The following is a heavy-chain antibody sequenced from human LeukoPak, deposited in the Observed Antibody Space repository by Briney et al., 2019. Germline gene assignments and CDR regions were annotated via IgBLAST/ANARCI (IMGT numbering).Heavy chain of an antibody. Sequence: GSLRLSCAASGFTFSSYSMNWVRQAPGKGLEWVSNITSSSSTIYYADSVKGRFTISRDNAKNSLYLQMNSLRDEDTAVYYCTRGGSYPFDYWGQGTLVTVSS. CDR2: ITSSSSTI. J-gene: IGHJ4*02. D-gene: IGHD1-26*01. CDR3: TRGGSYPFDY. CDR1: GFTFSSYS. V-gene: IGHV3-48*02.